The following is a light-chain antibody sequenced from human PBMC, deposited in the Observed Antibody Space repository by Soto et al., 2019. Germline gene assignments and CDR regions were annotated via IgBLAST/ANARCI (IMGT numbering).Light chain of an antibody. CDR2: GAS. Sequence: EIVMTQSPATLSVSPGERATLSCRASQNVGSNLAWYQQRPGQAPRLLIYGASTRATGIPARFTGSGSGTDFNHTISSLQSEDLAVYCCHHYQNWPPYTLGQGTNHELK. V-gene: IGKV3-15*01. CDR3: HHYQNWPPYT. J-gene: IGKJ2*01. CDR1: QNVGSN.